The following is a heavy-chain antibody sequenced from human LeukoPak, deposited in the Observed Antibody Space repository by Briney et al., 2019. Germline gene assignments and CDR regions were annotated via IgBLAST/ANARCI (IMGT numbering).Heavy chain of an antibody. CDR2: IKPNTGGT. V-gene: IGHV1-2*02. CDR1: GYVFTDYY. D-gene: IGHD3-10*02. CDR3: AREMVGELSDYYYYYGMDV. J-gene: IGHJ6*02. Sequence: GASVTVSCTASGYVFTDYYIHWVRQAPGQGLEWMGWIKPNTGGTNYLQTLQGRDTMTRDTSISTAYMELSRLRSDDTAVYYCAREMVGELSDYYYYYGMDVWGQGTTVTVSS.